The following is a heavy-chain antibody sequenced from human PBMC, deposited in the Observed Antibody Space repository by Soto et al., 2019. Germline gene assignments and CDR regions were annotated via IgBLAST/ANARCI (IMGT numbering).Heavy chain of an antibody. D-gene: IGHD2-15*01. CDR2: IFHGGST. Sequence: PSETLSLTCAISGAPITWGDYSWNWIRQPPGKGLEWIGYIFHGGSTYYNPSLRSRVTISVDRSRTQFSLKMSSVTAADTAVYYCARRFCSDSYCSYFDYWGRGTLVTVSS. CDR3: ARRFCSDSYCSYFDY. V-gene: IGHV4-30-2*01. J-gene: IGHJ4*02. CDR1: GAPITWGDYS.